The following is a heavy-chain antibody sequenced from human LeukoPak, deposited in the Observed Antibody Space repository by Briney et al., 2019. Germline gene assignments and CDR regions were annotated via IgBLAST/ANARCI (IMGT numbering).Heavy chain of an antibody. D-gene: IGHD2-2*01. Sequence: GGSLRLSCAASGFTFSSYGMHWLRQAPGKGLEGLAFLRYDGSNKYYADSVKARFTMSRDNSKSTLYLQMNSLRAECTAVYYCAKDRSDCSSTRCYVWGPFDYWGRGTLVTVSS. V-gene: IGHV3-30*02. CDR1: GFTFSSYG. CDR2: LRYDGSNK. CDR3: AKDRSDCSSTRCYVWGPFDY. J-gene: IGHJ4*02.